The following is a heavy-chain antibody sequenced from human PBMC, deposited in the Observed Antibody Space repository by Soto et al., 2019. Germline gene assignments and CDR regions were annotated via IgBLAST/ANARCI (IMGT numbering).Heavy chain of an antibody. J-gene: IGHJ3*02. D-gene: IGHD6-13*01. CDR2: ISYDGSNK. CDR3: AKGASSSWYRAFDI. Sequence: QVQLVESGGGVVQPGRSLRLSCAASGFTFSSYGMHWVRQAPGKGLEWVAVISYDGSNKYYADSVKGRFTISRDNXXNTLYLQMNSLRAEDTAVYYCAKGASSSWYRAFDIWGQGTMVTVSS. CDR1: GFTFSSYG. V-gene: IGHV3-30*18.